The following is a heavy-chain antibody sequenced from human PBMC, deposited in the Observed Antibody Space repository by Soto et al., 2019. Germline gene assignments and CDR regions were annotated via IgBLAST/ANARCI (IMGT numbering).Heavy chain of an antibody. CDR2: IKQDESER. J-gene: IGHJ6*02. Sequence: EVQLVESGGGLVQPGGSLRLSCAASGFSFSSYWMTWVRQAPGKGLEWVANIKQDESERYYVDSVKDRFTISRDNAKNSLYLQMISLRGEDTAVYYCARDLGLGAAGRGYWYYYGMDVWGQGTTVTVSS. CDR3: ARDLGLGAAGRGYWYYYGMDV. V-gene: IGHV3-7*03. CDR1: GFSFSSYW. D-gene: IGHD6-13*01.